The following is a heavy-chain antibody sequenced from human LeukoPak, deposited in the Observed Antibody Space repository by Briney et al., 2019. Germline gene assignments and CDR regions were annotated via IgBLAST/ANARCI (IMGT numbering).Heavy chain of an antibody. V-gene: IGHV4-39*07. CDR2: IYYGGST. CDR3: ARQVYSSSWSYYFEY. J-gene: IGHJ4*02. CDR1: GGSFSSTHY. Sequence: SETLSLTCTVSGGSFSSTHYWGWIRQPPGKGLEWIGSIYYGGSTYYNASLRSRVTTSVDTSKNQFSLKLSSVTAADTAVYYCARQVYSSSWSYYFEYWGQGILVTVSS. D-gene: IGHD6-13*01.